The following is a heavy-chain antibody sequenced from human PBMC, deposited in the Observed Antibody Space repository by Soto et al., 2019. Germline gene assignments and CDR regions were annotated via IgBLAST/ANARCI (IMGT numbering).Heavy chain of an antibody. D-gene: IGHD3-10*01. CDR3: ARYSYYGSGSFT. J-gene: IGHJ5*02. CDR2: INHSGST. V-gene: IGHV4-34*01. Sequence: SETLSLTCAVYGGSFSGYYWSWIRQPPGKGLEWIGEINHSGSTNYNPSLKSRVTISVDTSKNQFSLKLSSVTAADTAVYYCARYSYYGSGSFTWGQRTLVTVSS. CDR1: GGSFSGYY.